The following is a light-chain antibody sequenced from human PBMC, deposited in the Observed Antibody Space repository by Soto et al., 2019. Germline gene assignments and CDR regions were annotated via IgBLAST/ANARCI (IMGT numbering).Light chain of an antibody. CDR3: AAWDDSLKGWV. CDR1: SSNIGSST. V-gene: IGLV1-44*01. J-gene: IGLJ3*02. Sequence: QSVLTQPPSASGTPGQRVTISCFGSSSNIGSSTVNWYLQLPGTAPKLLIYTNNQRPSGVPDRFSGSKSGTSASLAISGLQSEDEADYYCAAWDDSLKGWVFGGGTKLTVL. CDR2: TNN.